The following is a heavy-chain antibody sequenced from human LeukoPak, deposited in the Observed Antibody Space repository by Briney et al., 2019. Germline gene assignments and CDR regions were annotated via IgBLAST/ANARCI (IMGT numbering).Heavy chain of an antibody. CDR3: ARGRAPYGGNSFSKNLDY. Sequence: ASVKVSCKASGYTFTSYDINWVRQATGQGLEWMGWMNPNSGNTGYAQKFQGRVTMTRNTSISTAYMELSSLRSGDTAVYYCARGRAPYGGNSFSKNLDYWGQGTLVTVSS. CDR1: GYTFTSYD. V-gene: IGHV1-8*01. D-gene: IGHD2-21*02. CDR2: MNPNSGNT. J-gene: IGHJ4*02.